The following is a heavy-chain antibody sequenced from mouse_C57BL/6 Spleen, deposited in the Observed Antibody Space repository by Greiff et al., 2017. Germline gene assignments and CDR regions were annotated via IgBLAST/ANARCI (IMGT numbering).Heavy chain of an antibody. D-gene: IGHD3-2*02. CDR2: INPSNGGT. CDR3: AILDSSGYGFAY. V-gene: IGHV1-53*01. Sequence: QVQLQQPGTELVKPGASVKLSCKASGYTFTSYWMHWVKQRPGQGLEWIGNINPSNGGTNYNEKFKSKATLTVDKSASTAYMQLSSLTSEDSAVYYCAILDSSGYGFAYWGQGTLVTVSA. CDR1: GYTFTSYW. J-gene: IGHJ3*01.